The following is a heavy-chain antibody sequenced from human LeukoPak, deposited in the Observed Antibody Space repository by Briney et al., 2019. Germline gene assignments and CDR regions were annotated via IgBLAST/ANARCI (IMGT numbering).Heavy chain of an antibody. CDR3: ARDPFTPSSGSAFDY. CDR1: GDSISTSYY. CDR2: MHYSGST. J-gene: IGHJ4*02. V-gene: IGHV4-38-2*02. Sequence: SETLSLTCTVSGDSISTSYYWGWIRQPPGKGLEWIGSMHYSGSTYYNPSLKSRVTISVDTSKNQFSLKLSSVTATDTAVYYCARDPFTPSSGSAFDYWGQGTLVTVSS. D-gene: IGHD3-22*01.